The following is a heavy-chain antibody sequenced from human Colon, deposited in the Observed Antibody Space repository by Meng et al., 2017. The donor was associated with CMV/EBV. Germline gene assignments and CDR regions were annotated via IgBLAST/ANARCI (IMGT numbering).Heavy chain of an antibody. D-gene: IGHD6-25*01. Sequence: GESLKISCTASGFTFSNYAMSWVRQAPGKGLEWVSAISGSGGTRDYADSVKGRFTVSRDNSKNTLYLQMNSLRAEDTAVYYCAKGGGYYFDYWGQGTLVTVSS. CDR2: ISGSGGTR. CDR3: AKGGGYYFDY. J-gene: IGHJ4*02. CDR1: GFTFSNYA. V-gene: IGHV3-23*01.